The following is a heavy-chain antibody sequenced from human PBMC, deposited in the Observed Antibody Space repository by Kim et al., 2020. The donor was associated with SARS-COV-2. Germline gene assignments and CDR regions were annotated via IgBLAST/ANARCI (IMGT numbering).Heavy chain of an antibody. Sequence: SETLSLTCTVSGGSFRSVVFHWNWIRQHPGKGLEWIGYIYSGSTSYNPSLKSRLTISIDTSKNQFSLKLSSVTAADTAVYYCASSSYDTSGYHGIAAFDIWGQGTMVTVSS. CDR3: ASSSYDTSGYHGIAAFDI. J-gene: IGHJ3*02. V-gene: IGHV4-31*03. CDR2: IYSGST. CDR1: GGSFRSVVFH. D-gene: IGHD3-22*01.